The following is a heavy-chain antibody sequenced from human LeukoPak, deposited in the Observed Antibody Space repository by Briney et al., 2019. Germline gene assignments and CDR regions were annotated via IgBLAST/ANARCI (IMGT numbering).Heavy chain of an antibody. CDR1: GFTFSSYA. J-gene: IGHJ4*02. D-gene: IGHD3-3*01. V-gene: IGHV3-23*01. Sequence: GSLRLSCAASGFTFSSYAMSWVRQAPGKGLEWVSAISGSGGSTYYANSVKGRFTISRDNSKNTLYLQMNSLRAEDTAVYYCAKSETSSVAALGVVPIDYWGQGTLVTVSS. CDR3: AKSETSSVAALGVVPIDY. CDR2: ISGSGGST.